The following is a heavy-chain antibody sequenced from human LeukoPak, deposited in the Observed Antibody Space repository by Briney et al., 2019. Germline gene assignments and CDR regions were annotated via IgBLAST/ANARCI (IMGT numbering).Heavy chain of an antibody. J-gene: IGHJ4*02. CDR1: GFTFSSYS. CDR3: AGGSGWLPDS. V-gene: IGHV3-7*01. D-gene: IGHD5-24*01. Sequence: GGSLRLSCAASGFTFSSYSMNWVRQAPGKGLEWVANIEQDGSEKNYVDSVKGRFTISRDNAKSSLYLQMNSLRSEDTAVYYCAGGSGWLPDSWGQGTLVTVSS. CDR2: IEQDGSEK.